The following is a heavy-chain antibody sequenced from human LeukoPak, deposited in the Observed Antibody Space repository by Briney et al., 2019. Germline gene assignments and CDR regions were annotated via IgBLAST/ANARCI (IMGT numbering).Heavy chain of an antibody. CDR2: GYTSGST. Sequence: SQTLSLTCTVSGGSISSGSYYWSWIRQPAGKGLEWIGRGYTSGSTNYNPSLKSRVTISIDTSKNQFSLKLSSVTAADTAVYYCARTSFDILTGYYSGGGPFDSWGQGTLVTVSS. D-gene: IGHD3-9*01. J-gene: IGHJ4*02. V-gene: IGHV4-61*02. CDR1: GGSISSGSYY. CDR3: ARTSFDILTGYYSGGGPFDS.